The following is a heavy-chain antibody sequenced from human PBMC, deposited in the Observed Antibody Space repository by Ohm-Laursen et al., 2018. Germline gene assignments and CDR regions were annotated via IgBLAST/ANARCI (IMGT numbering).Heavy chain of an antibody. D-gene: IGHD7-27*01. CDR3: ARDLGFAAPMDV. Sequence: TLSLTCTVSAGSITNYYWTWVRQPAGKGLEWIGRISSSGSTNYNPSLKGRVTMSVDTSKNQLSLKVNSVTAADTAVYYCARDLGFAAPMDVWGQGTTVTVSS. J-gene: IGHJ6*02. CDR1: AGSITNYY. CDR2: ISSSGST. V-gene: IGHV4-4*07.